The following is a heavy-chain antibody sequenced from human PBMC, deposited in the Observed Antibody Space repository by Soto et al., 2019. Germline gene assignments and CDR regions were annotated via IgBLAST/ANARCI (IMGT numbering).Heavy chain of an antibody. Sequence: QMQLQESGSELVKPSQTLSLTCAVSGGSISSGGYSWSWIRQPPGKGLEWIVYIYHSGSTYYNPSLKSRVTISVGRSKHQFSLKLSSVTAADTAVYYCARATVTRVDYWGQGTLVTVSS. D-gene: IGHD4-17*01. CDR1: GGSISSGGYS. J-gene: IGHJ4*02. CDR2: IYHSGST. CDR3: ARATVTRVDY. V-gene: IGHV4-30-2*01.